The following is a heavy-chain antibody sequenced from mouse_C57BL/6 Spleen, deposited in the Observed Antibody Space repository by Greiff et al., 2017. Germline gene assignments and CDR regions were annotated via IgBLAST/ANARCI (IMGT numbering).Heavy chain of an antibody. CDR3: TREVGLYFDY. CDR2: ISSGGDFI. J-gene: IGHJ2*01. D-gene: IGHD4-1*01. CDR1: GFTFSNYA. V-gene: IGHV5-9-1*02. Sequence: EVMLVESGEGLVKPGGSLKISCAASGFTFSNYAMSWVRQTPEKRLEWVAYISSGGDFIYYADTVKGRFTISRDNARNALYLQMSSLKSEDTAIXYCTREVGLYFDYWGKGTTLTVSS.